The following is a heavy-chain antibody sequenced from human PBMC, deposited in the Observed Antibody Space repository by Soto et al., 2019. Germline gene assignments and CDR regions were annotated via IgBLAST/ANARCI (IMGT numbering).Heavy chain of an antibody. CDR2: INHSGST. CDR3: TRLRLGRFGMDV. J-gene: IGHJ6*02. CDR1: GGSFSCYY. Sequence: PSETLSLTCAVYGGSFSCYYWSWLRQPPGKGLEWIGEINHSGSTNYNPALKSRVTISVDTSKNQFSLKLSSVTAADTAVYYCTRLRLGRFGMDVWCPGTTVTVSS. V-gene: IGHV4-34*01. D-gene: IGHD1-1*01.